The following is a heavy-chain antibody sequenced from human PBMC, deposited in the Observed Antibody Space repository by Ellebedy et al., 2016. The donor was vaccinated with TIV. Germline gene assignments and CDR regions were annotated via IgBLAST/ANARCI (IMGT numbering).Heavy chain of an antibody. CDR2: IYYSGST. Sequence: MPSETLSLTCNVSGAAIISFYWSWVRQPPGKGLEWIGTIYYSGSTNYNPSLKGRVSMSMDTSKNRFSLRLTSVTDADTAVFYWARAPLWFREEADWFFDLWGRGSLVTVSS. CDR1: GAAIISFY. D-gene: IGHD3-10*01. J-gene: IGHJ2*01. V-gene: IGHV4-59*12. CDR3: ARAPLWFREEADWFFDL.